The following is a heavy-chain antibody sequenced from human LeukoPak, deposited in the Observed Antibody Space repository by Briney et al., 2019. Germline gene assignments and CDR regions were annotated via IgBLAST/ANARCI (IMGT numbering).Heavy chain of an antibody. CDR3: ARVGGSGTPHYAFDI. J-gene: IGHJ3*02. CDR2: TYYRSRWYN. Sequence: SQTLSLTCAISGDSLSSNSAAWNWIRQSPSRGLEWLGRTYYRSRWYNDYAKSVKSPITINPDTFKNQFSLQLDSVSPEDTAVYYCARVGGSGTPHYAFDIWGQGTMVTVSS. CDR1: GDSLSSNSAA. D-gene: IGHD3-10*01. V-gene: IGHV6-1*01.